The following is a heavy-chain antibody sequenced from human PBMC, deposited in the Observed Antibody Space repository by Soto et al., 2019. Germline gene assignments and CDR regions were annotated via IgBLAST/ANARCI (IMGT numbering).Heavy chain of an antibody. V-gene: IGHV4-31*03. CDR2: IYYSGST. CDR1: GGSISSGGYY. J-gene: IGHJ4*02. Sequence: LSLTCTVSGGSISSGGYYWSWIRQHPGKGLEWIGYIYYSGSTYYNPSLKSRVTISVDTSKNQFSLKLSSVTAADTAVYYCATSGDGYERYYFDYWGQGTLVTVSS. CDR3: ATSGDGYERYYFDY. D-gene: IGHD5-12*01.